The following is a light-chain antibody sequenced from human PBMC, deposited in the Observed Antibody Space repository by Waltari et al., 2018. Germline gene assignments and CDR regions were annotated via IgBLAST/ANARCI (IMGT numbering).Light chain of an antibody. CDR1: QSINSW. CDR3: QQYNSYEWT. Sequence: DIQMTQFPSTLPASVGDRTTITCRASQSINSWLAWYQQKPGKAPKLLIYKASSLESGVPSRFSGSGSGTEFTLTISSLQPDDFATYYCQQYNSYEWTFGQGTKVAIK. V-gene: IGKV1-5*03. CDR2: KAS. J-gene: IGKJ1*01.